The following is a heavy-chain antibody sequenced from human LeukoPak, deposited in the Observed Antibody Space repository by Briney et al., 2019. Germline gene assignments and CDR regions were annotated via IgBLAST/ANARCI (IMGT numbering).Heavy chain of an antibody. D-gene: IGHD6-19*01. J-gene: IGHJ6*03. Sequence: SETLSLTCTVSGGSVSTGSYYWSWIRQPPGKGLEWIGEINHSGSTNYNPSLKSRVTISVDTSKNQFSLKLSSVTAADTAVYYCARGGSGWNYYYYYMDVWGKGTTVTISS. V-gene: IGHV4-61*01. CDR2: INHSGST. CDR3: ARGGSGWNYYYYYMDV. CDR1: GGSVSTGSYY.